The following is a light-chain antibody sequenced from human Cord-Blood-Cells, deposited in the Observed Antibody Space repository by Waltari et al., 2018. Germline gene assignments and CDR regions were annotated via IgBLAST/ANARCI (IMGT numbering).Light chain of an antibody. CDR1: SSDVGGYNY. V-gene: IGLV2-11*01. J-gene: IGLJ3*02. Sequence: QSALTQPRSVSGPPGQSVPISCTGTSSDVGGYNYVSWYQQHPGKAPKLMIYAGSKRPSGVPARCSGSKSGNTASLTISGLQAEDEADYYCCSYAGSYTWVFGGGTKLTVL. CDR2: AGS. CDR3: CSYAGSYTWV.